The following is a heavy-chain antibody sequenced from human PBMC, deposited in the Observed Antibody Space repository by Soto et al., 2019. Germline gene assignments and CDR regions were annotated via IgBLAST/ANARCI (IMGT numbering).Heavy chain of an antibody. D-gene: IGHD2-21*01. J-gene: IGHJ6*02. V-gene: IGHV4-31*03. CDR1: GDSISSGPYY. CDR3: ARDRVRRDNKPYGMDV. Sequence: QVQLQESGPGLVKPSQTLSLTCTVSGDSISSGPYYWTWIRQHPGKGLEWIGNIFYTGSTNYNPSIKSRVSLSVDTSKNQFSLKLTSVTAADTAIYYCARDRVRRDNKPYGMDVWGQVTTVTVSS. CDR2: IFYTGST.